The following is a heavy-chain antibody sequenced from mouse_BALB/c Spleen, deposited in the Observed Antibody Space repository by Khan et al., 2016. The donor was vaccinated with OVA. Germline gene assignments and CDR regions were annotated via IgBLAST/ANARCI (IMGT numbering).Heavy chain of an antibody. V-gene: IGHV3-2*02. D-gene: IGHD4-1*01. CDR2: ISNSGST. CDR1: GYSINSDYA. Sequence: EVQLQESGPGLVKPSQSLSLTCTVTGYSINSDYAWNWIRQFPGNKLEWMGYISNSGSTSYNPSLKSRISITRDTSKNQFFLQLNSVTTEDTGTYYSASELGRYYAMDYWGQGTSVTVSS. CDR3: ASELGRYYAMDY. J-gene: IGHJ4*01.